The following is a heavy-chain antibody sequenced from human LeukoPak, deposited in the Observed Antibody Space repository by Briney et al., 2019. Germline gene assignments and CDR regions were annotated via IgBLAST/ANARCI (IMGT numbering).Heavy chain of an antibody. Sequence: SGGSLRLSCAASGFTFTYSAMCWIRQPPGKGLDWVSSISGSGLSTYYAASLKGRFTISRDNSKNTLSLQMNTLRAEDTAMYYCATFGTTGISYWGQGALVTVSS. CDR2: ISGSGLST. J-gene: IGHJ4*02. CDR1: GFTFTYSA. V-gene: IGHV3-23*01. CDR3: ATFGTTGISY. D-gene: IGHD1-1*01.